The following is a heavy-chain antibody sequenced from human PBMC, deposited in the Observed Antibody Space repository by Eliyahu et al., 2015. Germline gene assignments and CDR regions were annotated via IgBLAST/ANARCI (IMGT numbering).Heavy chain of an antibody. D-gene: IGHD3-22*01. CDR3: ARIAGDSSGYYPGAFDY. CDR2: INHXGSP. V-gene: IGHV4-34*01. J-gene: IGHJ4*02. Sequence: QVQLQQWGAGLXKPSETLSLTCAVXGGSFXGYYWSWXRQPPGKGLEWIGEINHXGSPXYNPALKSRVTISVDTSKNQFSLKLSSVTAADTAVYYCARIAGDSSGYYPGAFDYWGQGTLVTVSS. CDR1: GGSFXGYY.